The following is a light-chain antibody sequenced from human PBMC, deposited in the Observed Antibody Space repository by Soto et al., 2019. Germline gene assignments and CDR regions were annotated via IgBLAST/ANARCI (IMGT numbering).Light chain of an antibody. V-gene: IGLV1-40*01. CDR1: SSNLGAGYD. CDR3: QAYDYSLTASV. J-gene: IGLJ3*02. CDR2: GNR. Sequence: QSVLTQPPSVSGAPGQRVTISCTGTSSNLGAGYDVHWYQQLPGAVPKLVIFGNRNRPSGVPERFSGSQSGTSASLAITGLQAEYEADYYCQAYDYSLTASVFGGGTKVTAL.